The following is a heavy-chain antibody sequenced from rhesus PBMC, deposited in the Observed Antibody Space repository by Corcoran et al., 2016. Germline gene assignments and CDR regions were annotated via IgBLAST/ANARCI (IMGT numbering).Heavy chain of an antibody. CDR1: GFPPSTHGVA. D-gene: IGHD3-16*01. V-gene: IGHV2-174*01. Sequence: QVTLKESGPALVKPTQTLTLTCNFSGFPPSTHGVAVGWIRQHPGKALEGLALIYWDDDKRYSTSLNNRLTISKDTSKNQVVLTMTNMDPVDTATYYCARRGSVIVFFDYWGQGVLVTVSS. CDR2: IYWDDDK. J-gene: IGHJ4*01. CDR3: ARRGSVIVFFDY.